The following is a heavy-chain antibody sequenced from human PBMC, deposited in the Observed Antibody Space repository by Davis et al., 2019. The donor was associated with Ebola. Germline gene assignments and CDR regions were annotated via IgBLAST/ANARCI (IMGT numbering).Heavy chain of an antibody. D-gene: IGHD2-15*01. Sequence: PGGSLRLSCAASGFTFSSYSMNWVRQAPGKGLEWVSYISSSSSTIYYADSVKGRFTISRDNAKNSLYLQMNSLRDEDTAVYYCARDMREMDIVVVVAGNWFDPWGQGTLVTVSS. CDR2: ISSSSSTI. J-gene: IGHJ5*02. CDR3: ARDMREMDIVVVVAGNWFDP. V-gene: IGHV3-48*02. CDR1: GFTFSSYS.